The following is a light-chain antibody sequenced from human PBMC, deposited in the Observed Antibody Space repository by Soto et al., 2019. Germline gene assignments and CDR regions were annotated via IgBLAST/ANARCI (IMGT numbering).Light chain of an antibody. CDR1: QSVSND. V-gene: IGKV3-11*01. J-gene: IGKJ4*01. CDR3: QQRSNWPRLT. Sequence: EIVLAQSPVTLSVSPGERATLSCRASQSVSNDLAWYQQKPGQAPRLLIYDTSRKASGIPDRFSGSGSGTDFTLTISNLEPEDSAVYYCQQRSNWPRLTFGGGTKVEI. CDR2: DTS.